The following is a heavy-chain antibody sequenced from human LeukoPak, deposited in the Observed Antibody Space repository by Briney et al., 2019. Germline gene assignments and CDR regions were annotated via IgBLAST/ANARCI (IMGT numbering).Heavy chain of an antibody. D-gene: IGHD5-18*01. CDR2: TYSGGST. V-gene: IGHV3-53*01. CDR1: GFTVSSNY. J-gene: IGHJ4*02. CDR3: AREIRGYSYDGYFDY. Sequence: GGSLRLSCAASGFTVSSNYMSWVRQAPGKGLEWVSVTYSGGSTYYADSVKGRFTISRDNSKNTLYLQMNSLRAEDTAVYYCAREIRGYSYDGYFDYWGQGTLVTVSS.